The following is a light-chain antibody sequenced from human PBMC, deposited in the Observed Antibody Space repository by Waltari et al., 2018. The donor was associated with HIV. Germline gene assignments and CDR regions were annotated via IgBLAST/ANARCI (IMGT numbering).Light chain of an antibody. J-gene: IGLJ2*01. CDR2: ANN. CDR3: ATWDDSLNGVI. CDR1: SSNIGSNT. V-gene: IGLV1-44*01. Sequence: VMTQPPSASGTPGQRVTISCSGSSSNIGSNTVNWYQQLPGTAPKLLVYANNQRPSGVPDRFSGSRSGTSASLAISWLQSEDEADYYCATWDDSLNGVIFGGGTTLTVL.